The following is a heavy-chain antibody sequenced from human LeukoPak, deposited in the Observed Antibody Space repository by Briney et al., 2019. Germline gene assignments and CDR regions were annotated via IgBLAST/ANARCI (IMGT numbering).Heavy chain of an antibody. J-gene: IGHJ4*02. V-gene: IGHV3-66*04. CDR2: IYSGGST. CDR3: ARPHGSGSYYQDY. Sequence: GGSLRLSCAASGITVSSNYMSWVRQAPGKGLEWVSVIYSGGSTSYADSVKGRFTISRDNSKNTLYLQMNSLRAEDTAVYYCARPHGSGSYYQDYWGQGTLVTVSS. CDR1: GITVSSNY. D-gene: IGHD3-10*01.